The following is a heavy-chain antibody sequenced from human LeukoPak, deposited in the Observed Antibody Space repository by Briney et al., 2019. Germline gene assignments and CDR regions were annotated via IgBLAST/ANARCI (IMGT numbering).Heavy chain of an antibody. J-gene: IGHJ4*02. Sequence: PGGSLRLSCAASGITFSSYAMSWVRQAPGKGLEWVSAISASGGSTYYADSVKGRFTISRDNSKNTVYLQMNSLRAEDTAIYYCAPNWNLDSWGQGSLVTVSS. CDR2: ISASGGST. CDR1: GITFSSYA. V-gene: IGHV3-23*01. D-gene: IGHD1-1*01. CDR3: APNWNLDS.